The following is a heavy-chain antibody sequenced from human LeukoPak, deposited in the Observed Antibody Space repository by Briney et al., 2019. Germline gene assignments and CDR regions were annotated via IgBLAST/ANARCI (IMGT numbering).Heavy chain of an antibody. CDR3: ARGVSSGYYGFDY. D-gene: IGHD3-22*01. CDR2: INHSGGT. V-gene: IGHV4-34*01. Sequence: SETLSLTCAVYGGSFSGYYWSWIRQPPGKGLEWIGEINHSGGTNYNPSLKSRVTISVDTSKNQFSLKLSSVTAADTAVYYCARGVSSGYYGFDYWGQGTLVTVSS. CDR1: GGSFSGYY. J-gene: IGHJ4*02.